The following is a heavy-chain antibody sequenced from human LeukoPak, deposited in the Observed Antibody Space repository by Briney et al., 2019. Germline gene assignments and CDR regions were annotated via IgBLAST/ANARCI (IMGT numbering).Heavy chain of an antibody. J-gene: IGHJ4*02. Sequence: GGSLRLSCVASGFTFSTYEMNWVRQAPEKGLEWLSYISRSGNLREYADSVKGRFTISRDSAKSSLFLQMNNLRAEDTAVYYCTRGAGTGWRFDSWGQGTLVTVSS. V-gene: IGHV3-48*03. CDR2: ISRSGNLR. CDR1: GFTFSTYE. CDR3: TRGAGTGWRFDS. D-gene: IGHD6-19*01.